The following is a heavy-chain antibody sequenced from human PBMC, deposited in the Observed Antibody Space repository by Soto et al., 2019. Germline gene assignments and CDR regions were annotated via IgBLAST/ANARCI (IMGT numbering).Heavy chain of an antibody. J-gene: IGHJ6*02. D-gene: IGHD2-21*02. CDR2: IIPIFGTA. CDR3: ARDQGGAYCGGDCAYYYGMDV. CDR1: VGTFSSYA. V-gene: IGHV1-69*01. Sequence: QVQLVQTGAEVKKPGSSVTVSCKASVGTFSSYAISWVRQTPGQGLEWMGGIIPIFGTANYAQKFQGRVTITADESTSTAYIELSSLRSEDTAVYYCARDQGGAYCGGDCAYYYGMDVWGQGTTVTVSS.